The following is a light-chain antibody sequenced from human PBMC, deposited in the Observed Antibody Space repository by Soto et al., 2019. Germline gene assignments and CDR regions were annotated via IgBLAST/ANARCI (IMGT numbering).Light chain of an antibody. CDR1: QSISNY. J-gene: IGKJ4*01. Sequence: DIQMTQSPSTLSASVGDRVTITCRASQSISNYLAWYQQKPGRAPKLLIQRASTLQSGVPLRFSGSGSGTEFTLTISSLQPDDFAAYYCQQYNAYPLAFGGGTTVEI. CDR2: RAS. CDR3: QQYNAYPLA. V-gene: IGKV1-5*03.